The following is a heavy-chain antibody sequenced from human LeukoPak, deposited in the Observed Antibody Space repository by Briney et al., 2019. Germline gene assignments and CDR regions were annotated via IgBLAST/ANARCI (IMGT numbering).Heavy chain of an antibody. CDR2: IRYDGSNK. D-gene: IGHD4-17*01. J-gene: IGHJ6*02. CDR1: GFTFSSCG. CDR3: ARPYGDGTIYGMDV. Sequence: QPGGSLGLSCAASGFTFSSCGMHWVRQAPGKGLEWVAFIRYDGSNKYYADSVKGRFTISRDNSKNTLYLQMNSLRAEDTAVYYCARPYGDGTIYGMDVWGQGTTVTVSS. V-gene: IGHV3-30*02.